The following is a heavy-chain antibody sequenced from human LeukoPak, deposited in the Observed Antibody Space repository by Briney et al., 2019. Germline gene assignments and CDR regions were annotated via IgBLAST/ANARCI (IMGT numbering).Heavy chain of an antibody. Sequence: GGSLRLSCAASGFTFSSYWMHWVRQAPGKGLVWVSRINSDGSSTSYADSVKGRFTISRDNAKNTLYLQMNSLRAEDTAVYYCARVVKGASYVGCMDVWGQGTTVTVSS. V-gene: IGHV3-74*01. CDR2: INSDGSST. D-gene: IGHD1-26*01. CDR3: ARVVKGASYVGCMDV. CDR1: GFTFSSYW. J-gene: IGHJ6*02.